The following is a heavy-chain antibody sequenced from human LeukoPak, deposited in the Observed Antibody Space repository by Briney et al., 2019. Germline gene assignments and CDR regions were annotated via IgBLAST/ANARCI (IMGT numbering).Heavy chain of an antibody. Sequence: ETLSLTCAVSGYSISSGYYWGWIRQPPGKGLEWVANIKQDGSEKYYVDSVKGRFTISRDNAKNSLYLQMNSLRAEDTAVYYCARDLGYGDCSDYWGQGTLVTVSS. J-gene: IGHJ4*02. V-gene: IGHV3-7*01. CDR2: IKQDGSEK. D-gene: IGHD4-17*01. CDR3: ARDLGYGDCSDY. CDR1: GYSISSGYY.